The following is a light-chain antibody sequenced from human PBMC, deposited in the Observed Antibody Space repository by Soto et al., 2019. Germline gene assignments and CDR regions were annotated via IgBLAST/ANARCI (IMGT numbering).Light chain of an antibody. CDR3: AAWDDSLDGVV. J-gene: IGLJ2*01. CDR1: NSNIGSNT. Sequence: QAVVTQPPSASGTPGQRVTISCSGSNSNIGSNTVNWYQHLPGTAPKLLIYSNNQRPSGVPDRFSGSKSGTSASLAISGLQSENEADYYCAAWDDSLDGVVFGGGTKVTVL. V-gene: IGLV1-44*01. CDR2: SNN.